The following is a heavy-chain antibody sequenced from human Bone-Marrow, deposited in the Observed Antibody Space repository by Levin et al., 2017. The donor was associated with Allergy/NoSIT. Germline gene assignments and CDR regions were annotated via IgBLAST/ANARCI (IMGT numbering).Heavy chain of an antibody. D-gene: IGHD2-15*01. CDR3: ATRYCSGGSCGKFDY. J-gene: IGHJ4*02. CDR2: ISGSGGST. Sequence: GESLKISCAASGFTFSSYAMSWVRQAPGKGLEWVSAISGSGGSTYYADSVKGRFTISRDNSKNTLYLQMNSLRAEDTAVYYCATRYCSGGSCGKFDYWGQGTLVTVSS. CDR1: GFTFSSYA. V-gene: IGHV3-23*01.